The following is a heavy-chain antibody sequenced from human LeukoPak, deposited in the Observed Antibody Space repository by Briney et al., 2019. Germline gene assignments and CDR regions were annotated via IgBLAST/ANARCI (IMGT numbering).Heavy chain of an antibody. CDR2: IYHSGST. Sequence: PSETLSLTCAVSGYSISSGYHWGWIRQPPGKGLEWIGGIYHSGSTHYNPSLKSRVTISVDTSKNQFSLKLSSVTATDTAVYYCGRHRRNSNYMTTVTTIDYWGQGTLVTVS. CDR1: GYSISSGYH. CDR3: GRHRRNSNYMTTVTTIDY. V-gene: IGHV4-38-2*01. J-gene: IGHJ4*02. D-gene: IGHD4-17*01.